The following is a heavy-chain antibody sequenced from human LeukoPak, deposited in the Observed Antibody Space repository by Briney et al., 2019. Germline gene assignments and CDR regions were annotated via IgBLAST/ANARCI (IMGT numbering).Heavy chain of an antibody. CDR3: AKVAAAGTKYSDY. CDR1: GFTFSSYA. D-gene: IGHD6-13*01. CDR2: ISGSGDST. Sequence: PGGSLRLSCAASGFTFSSYAMSWVRQAPGKGLEWVSLISGSGDSTYYADSVKGRFTISRDNSKNTVYLQMNNLRVGDTAIYYCAKVAAAGTKYSDYWGQGTLVTVSS. V-gene: IGHV3-23*01. J-gene: IGHJ4*02.